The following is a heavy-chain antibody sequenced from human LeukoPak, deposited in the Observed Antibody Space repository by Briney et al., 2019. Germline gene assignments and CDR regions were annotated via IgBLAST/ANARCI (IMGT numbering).Heavy chain of an antibody. J-gene: IGHJ4*02. CDR3: AREGYDYSKPDY. CDR1: GYTFTSYY. Sequence: ASVKVSCKASGYTFTSYYMHWVRQAPGQGLEWMGIINPSGGSTSYAQKFQGRVTITADESTSTAYMELSSLRSEDTAVYYCAREGYDYSKPDYWGQGTLVTVSS. D-gene: IGHD4-11*01. CDR2: INPSGGST. V-gene: IGHV1-46*01.